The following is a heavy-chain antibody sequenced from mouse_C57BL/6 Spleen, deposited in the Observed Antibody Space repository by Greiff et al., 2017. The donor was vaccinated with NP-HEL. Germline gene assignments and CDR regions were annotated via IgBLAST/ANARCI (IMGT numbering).Heavy chain of an antibody. Sequence: VQLQQPGAELVKPGASVKLSCKASGYTFTSYWMHWVKQRPGQGLEWIGLIHPNSGSTNYNEKFKSKATLTVDKSSSTTYMQLSSLTSEDSAVYYCARDDYDGYYFDDWGPGTTLTVSS. V-gene: IGHV1-64*01. CDR1: GYTFTSYW. J-gene: IGHJ2*01. D-gene: IGHD2-4*01. CDR2: IHPNSGST. CDR3: ARDDYDGYYFDD.